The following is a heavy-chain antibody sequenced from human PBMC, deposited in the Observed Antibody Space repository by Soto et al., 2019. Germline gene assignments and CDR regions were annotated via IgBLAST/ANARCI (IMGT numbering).Heavy chain of an antibody. V-gene: IGHV4-31*11. Sequence: TLSLTCAVYGGSFSGDYWSWIRQHPGKGLEWIGYIYYSGSTHYSSSLKSRVTMSIDTSKNQFPLKLTSVTAADTAVYYCARLSSIDSSGYYLDYWGQGTLVTVSS. D-gene: IGHD3-22*01. CDR3: ARLSSIDSSGYYLDY. CDR1: GGSFSGDY. J-gene: IGHJ4*02. CDR2: IYYSGST.